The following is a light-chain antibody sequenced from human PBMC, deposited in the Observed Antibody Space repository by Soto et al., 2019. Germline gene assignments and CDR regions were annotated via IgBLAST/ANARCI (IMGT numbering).Light chain of an antibody. CDR2: AAS. J-gene: IGKJ5*01. CDR3: QQYGGSPRIT. V-gene: IGKV3-20*01. CDR1: QSVSSN. Sequence: EIVMTQSPATLSVSPGERATLSCRASQSVSSNLAWYQQRPGQAPRLLIYAASTRATGIPDRFSGSGSGTDFTLIINRLEPEDVAIYYCQQYGGSPRITFGQGTRLEI.